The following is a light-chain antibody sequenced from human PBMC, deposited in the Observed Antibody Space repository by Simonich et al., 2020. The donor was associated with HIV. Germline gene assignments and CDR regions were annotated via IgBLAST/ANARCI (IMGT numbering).Light chain of an antibody. J-gene: IGKJ2*01. CDR2: CAS. CDR1: QSLLYSSNNKNY. CDR3: QQYYITPYT. V-gene: IGKV4-1*01. Sequence: DIVMTQSPDSLAVSLGERATIDCKSSQSLLYSSNNKNYLAWYQQKPEQPPKLLIYCASTRQSGVPDRFSGSGSGTDFTLTISSLQAEDVAVYYCQQYYITPYTFGQGTKLEIQ.